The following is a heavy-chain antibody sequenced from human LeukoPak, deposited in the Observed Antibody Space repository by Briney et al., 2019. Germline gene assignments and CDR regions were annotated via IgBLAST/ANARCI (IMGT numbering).Heavy chain of an antibody. CDR1: GFTFSSYA. CDR2: VSGSGGST. CDR3: AKDLDIVATITGN. V-gene: IGHV3-23*01. J-gene: IGHJ4*02. Sequence: GGSLRLSCAASGFTFSSYAMSWVRQAPGKGLEWVSGVSGSGGSTYCADSVKGRFTISRDNSKNTLYLQMNSLRAEDTAVYYCAKDLDIVATITGNWGQGTLVTVSS. D-gene: IGHD5-12*01.